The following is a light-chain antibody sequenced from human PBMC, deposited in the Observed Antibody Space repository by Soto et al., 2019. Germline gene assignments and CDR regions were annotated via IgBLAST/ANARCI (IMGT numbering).Light chain of an antibody. Sequence: QSALTQPASVSGSPGQSITISCTGTETDVGGYNLVSWYQQHSGKAPKLIIYDVKNRPSGIFGRFSGSKSGNTASLTISGLRPDDEADYFCSSFTTTRTHIFGPGTKVTVL. CDR1: ETDVGGYNL. J-gene: IGLJ1*01. CDR2: DVK. V-gene: IGLV2-14*03. CDR3: SSFTTTRTHI.